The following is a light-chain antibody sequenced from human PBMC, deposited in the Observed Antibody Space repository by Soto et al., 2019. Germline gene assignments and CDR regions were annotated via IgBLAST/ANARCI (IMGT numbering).Light chain of an antibody. CDR3: GTWDSSLSAGV. CDR1: SSNIGNNY. CDR2: ENN. Sequence: QSVLTQPPSVSAAPGQTVTISCSGSSSNIGNNYVSWYQQLPGTAPKLLIYENNKRPSGIPDRFSGSKSGTSATLGITGLQTGDEADYYGGTWDSSLSAGVFGGGTKVTVL. J-gene: IGLJ3*02. V-gene: IGLV1-51*02.